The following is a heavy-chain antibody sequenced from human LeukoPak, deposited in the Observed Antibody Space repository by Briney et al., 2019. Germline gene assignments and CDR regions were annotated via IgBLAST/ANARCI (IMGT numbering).Heavy chain of an antibody. V-gene: IGHV1-69*04. CDR1: GGTFSSYA. CDR2: IIPILGIA. Sequence: SVKVSCKASGGTFSSYAISWVRQAPGQGLEWMGRIIPILGIANYAQKFQGRVTITADESTSTAYMELSSLRSEDTAVYYCARDRETRTLGYCTNGVCYMADAFDIWGRGTMVTVSS. D-gene: IGHD2-8*01. CDR3: ARDRETRTLGYCTNGVCYMADAFDI. J-gene: IGHJ3*02.